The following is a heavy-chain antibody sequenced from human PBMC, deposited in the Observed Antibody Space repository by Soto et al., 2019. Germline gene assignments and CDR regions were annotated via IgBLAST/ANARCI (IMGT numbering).Heavy chain of an antibody. D-gene: IGHD6-25*01. CDR1: GGTFSSYA. CDR2: IIPIFGTA. V-gene: IGHV1-69*13. CDR3: ASDGAAAGAFDI. J-gene: IGHJ3*02. Sequence: SVKVSCKASGGTFSSYAISWVRQAPGQGLEWMGGIIPIFGTANYAQKFQGRVTITADESTSTAYMELSSLRSEDTAVYYCASDGAAAGAFDIWGQGTMVTVSS.